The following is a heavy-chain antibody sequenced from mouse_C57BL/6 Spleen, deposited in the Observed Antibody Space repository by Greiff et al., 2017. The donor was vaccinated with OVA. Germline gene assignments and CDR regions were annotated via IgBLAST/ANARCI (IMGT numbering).Heavy chain of an antibody. CDR3: ARELFGFDY. D-gene: IGHD1-1*01. CDR2: INPSTGGT. J-gene: IGHJ2*01. Sequence: EVKVVESGPELVKPGASVKISCKASGYSFTGYYMNWVKQSPEKSLEWIGEINPSTGGTTYNQKFKAKATLTVDKSSSTAYMQLKSLTSEDSAVYYCARELFGFDYWGQGTTLTVSS. CDR1: GYSFTGYY. V-gene: IGHV1-42*01.